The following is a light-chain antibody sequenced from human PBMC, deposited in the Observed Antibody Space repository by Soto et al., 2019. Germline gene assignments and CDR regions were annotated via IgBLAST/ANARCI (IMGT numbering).Light chain of an antibody. CDR1: QDISSW. CDR3: QQANTFPST. Sequence: DIQMTQSPSYVSASVGDRVTITCRASQDISSWLAWYQHKPGKAAKLLIYAASNLQGGVPSRFSGSGSGTDFTLTISSLQPEDFATYYCQQANTFPSTFGQGTRLDIK. CDR2: AAS. J-gene: IGKJ5*01. V-gene: IGKV1D-12*01.